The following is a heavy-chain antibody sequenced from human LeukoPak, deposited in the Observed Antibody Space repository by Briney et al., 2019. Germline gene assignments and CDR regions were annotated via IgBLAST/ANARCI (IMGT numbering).Heavy chain of an antibody. CDR2: INAGNGNT. Sequence: ASVEVSCKASGYTFTSFAMHWVRQAPGQRLEWMGWINAGNGNTKYSQKFQGRVTITRDTSASTAYMELSSLRSEDTAVYYCARTYGSGSYYNPFDYWGQGTLVTVSS. CDR3: ARTYGSGSYYNPFDY. CDR1: GYTFTSFA. V-gene: IGHV1-3*01. J-gene: IGHJ4*02. D-gene: IGHD3-10*01.